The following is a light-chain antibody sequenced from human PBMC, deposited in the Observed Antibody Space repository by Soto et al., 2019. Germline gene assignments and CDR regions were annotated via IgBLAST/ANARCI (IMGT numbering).Light chain of an antibody. V-gene: IGLV2-11*01. Sequence: QSALTQPRSVSGSPGQSVTISCTGTDSDIGGSNHVSWYQHHPDKAPKVIIYDVTKRPSGVPGRFSGSKSGNTASLTISGLQAEDGADYYCCSYEDSYNVVFGTGTKVTVL. J-gene: IGLJ1*01. CDR2: DVT. CDR3: CSYEDSYNVV. CDR1: DSDIGGSNH.